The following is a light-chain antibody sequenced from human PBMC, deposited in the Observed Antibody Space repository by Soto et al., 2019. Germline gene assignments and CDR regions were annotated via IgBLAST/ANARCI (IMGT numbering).Light chain of an antibody. Sequence: EIVLTQSPATLSLSPGERATLSCRASQSVSSYLAWYQQKPGQAPRLLIYGASNRATGIPARFSGSGSGTDFTPTISSLEPEDFAVYYCQQRSNWPPFTFGPGTKVDIK. CDR1: QSVSSY. CDR3: QQRSNWPPFT. J-gene: IGKJ3*01. V-gene: IGKV3-11*01. CDR2: GAS.